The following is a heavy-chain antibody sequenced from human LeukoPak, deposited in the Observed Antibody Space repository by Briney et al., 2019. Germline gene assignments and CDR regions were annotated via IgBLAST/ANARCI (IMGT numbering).Heavy chain of an antibody. Sequence: SQTLSLTCAVSGGSISSGGYSWSWIRQPPGKGLEWIGYIYHSGSTYYNPSLKSRVTISVDRSKNQFSLKLSSVTAADTAVYYCARVLYDYVWGSSVIDYWGQGTLVTVSS. CDR3: ARVLYDYVWGSSVIDY. D-gene: IGHD3-16*01. CDR2: IYHSGST. CDR1: GGSISSGGYS. V-gene: IGHV4-30-2*01. J-gene: IGHJ4*02.